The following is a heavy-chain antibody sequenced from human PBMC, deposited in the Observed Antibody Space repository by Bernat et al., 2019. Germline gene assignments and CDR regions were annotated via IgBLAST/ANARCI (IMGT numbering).Heavy chain of an antibody. CDR3: ARQGPFGPFDS. Sequence: QVQLQESGPGLVKPSETLSLTCTVSGGSISSYYWSWIRQPPGKGLEWIGYIYYSGSTNYYPSLKSRVTISVDTSKSQFSLKLTSVTAADTAVFYCARQGPFGPFDSWGQGALVIVSS. J-gene: IGHJ4*02. V-gene: IGHV4-59*08. CDR1: GGSISSYY. D-gene: IGHD3/OR15-3a*01. CDR2: IYYSGST.